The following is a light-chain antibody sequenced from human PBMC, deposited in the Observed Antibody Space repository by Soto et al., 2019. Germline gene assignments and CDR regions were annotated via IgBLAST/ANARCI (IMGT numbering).Light chain of an antibody. J-gene: IGKJ1*01. CDR2: GAS. CDR1: QSVSSD. CDR3: QQYKTWTRT. V-gene: IGKV3-15*01. Sequence: ETVMTQSPATLSVSPGERATLSCRASQSVSSDLAWYQQKPGQAPRLLIFGASTRATSIPARFTGSRSGTEFTLTISSLQSEEFAVYYCQQYKTWTRTFGQGTKVDI.